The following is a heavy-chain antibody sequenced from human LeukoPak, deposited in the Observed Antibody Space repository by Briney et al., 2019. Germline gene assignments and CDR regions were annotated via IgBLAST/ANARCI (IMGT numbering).Heavy chain of an antibody. J-gene: IGHJ4*02. CDR1: GYTFTSYG. D-gene: IGHD6-6*01. CDR3: ARDRYSSSPKYFDY. V-gene: IGHV1-18*01. Sequence: GASVKVSCKASGYTFTSYGISWVRQAPGQGLEWMGWISAYNGNTNYAQKLQGRVTMTTDTSTSTAYMELRSLRSDDTAVYYCARDRYSSSPKYFDYWGQGTLVTVSS. CDR2: ISAYNGNT.